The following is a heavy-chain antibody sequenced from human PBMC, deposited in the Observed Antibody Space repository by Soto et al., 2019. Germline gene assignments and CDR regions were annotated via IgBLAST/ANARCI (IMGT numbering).Heavy chain of an antibody. CDR1: CWSLRSGGFY. D-gene: IGHD2-2*01. V-gene: IGHV4-31*03. J-gene: IGHJ5*02. CDR3: ARANYIVVVPAATANWFDP. Sequence: TLFLTRTFSCWSLRSGGFYLGLVPPHPGKRLEWIGYIYYSGSTYYNPSLKSRVTISVDTSKNQFSLKLSSVTAADTAVYYCARANYIVVVPAATANWFDPWGQGTLVTVSS. CDR2: IYYSGST.